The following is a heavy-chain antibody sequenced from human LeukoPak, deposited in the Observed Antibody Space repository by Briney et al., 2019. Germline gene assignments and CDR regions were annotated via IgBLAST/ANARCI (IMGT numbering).Heavy chain of an antibody. V-gene: IGHV1-46*01. CDR1: GYTFTSYY. J-gene: IGHJ6*03. CDR3: ARDCHPRSRYYYYYMDV. Sequence: GASVKVSCKASGYTFTSYYMHWVRQAPGQGLEWMGIINPSGGSTSYAQKFQGRVTMTRDTSTSTVYMELSSLRSEDTAVYYCARDCHPRSRYYYYYMDVWGKGTTVTVSS. CDR2: INPSGGST.